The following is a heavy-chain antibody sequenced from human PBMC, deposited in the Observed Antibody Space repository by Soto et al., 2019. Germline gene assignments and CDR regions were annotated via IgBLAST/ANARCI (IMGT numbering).Heavy chain of an antibody. Sequence: ASVKVSCKASGYTFTGYYMHWVRQAPGQGLEWMGWINPNSGGTNYAQKFQGWVTMTRDTSISTAYMELSRLRSDDTAVYYCARGGYSYGYRYDWFDPWGQGTLVTVSS. V-gene: IGHV1-2*04. CDR1: GYTFTGYY. D-gene: IGHD5-18*01. CDR3: ARGGYSYGYRYDWFDP. J-gene: IGHJ5*02. CDR2: INPNSGGT.